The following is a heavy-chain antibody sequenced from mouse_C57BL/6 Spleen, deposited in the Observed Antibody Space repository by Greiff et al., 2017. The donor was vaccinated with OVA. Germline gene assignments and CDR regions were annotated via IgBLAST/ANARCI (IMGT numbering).Heavy chain of an antibody. J-gene: IGHJ4*01. CDR1: GYTFTSYW. CDR2: IDPNSGGT. D-gene: IGHD2-4*01. Sequence: QVQLQQPGAELVKPGASVKLSCKASGYTFTSYWMHWVKQRPGRGLEWIGRIDPNSGGTKYNEKFKSKATLTVDKPSSPAYMQLSSLTSEDSAVYYCAREGVYYDYDEQVAHYAMGDWGQGTSVTVSS. CDR3: AREGVYYDYDEQVAHYAMGD. V-gene: IGHV1-72*01.